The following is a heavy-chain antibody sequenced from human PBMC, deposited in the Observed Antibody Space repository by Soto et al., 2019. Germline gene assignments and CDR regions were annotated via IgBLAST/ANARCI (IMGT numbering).Heavy chain of an antibody. CDR2: ISYYVSNK. Sequence: RGSLRLSCAASGFTFSSYAMNWVRQAPGKGLEWAAVISYYVSNKYYADSVKGRFTISRDNSKNTLYLQMNSLRAEDTAVYYCAKGQGYCSRATCYFHCWGKGAMVTVSS. V-gene: IGHV3-30*18. J-gene: IGHJ4*02. CDR3: AKGQGYCSRATCYFHC. D-gene: IGHD2-2*01. CDR1: GFTFSSYA.